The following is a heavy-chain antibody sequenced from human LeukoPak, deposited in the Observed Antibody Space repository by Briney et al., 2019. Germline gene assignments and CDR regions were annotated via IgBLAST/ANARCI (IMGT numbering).Heavy chain of an antibody. D-gene: IGHD3-22*01. CDR1: GGSISSGGYS. J-gene: IGHJ4*02. CDR2: IYHSGST. CDR3: ARVYYYESSGYLDY. V-gene: IGHV4-30-2*01. Sequence: PSQTLSLTCAVSGGSISSGGYSWSWIRQPPGKGLEWIGYIYHSGSTYYNPSLKSRVTISVDRSKNQFSLKLSSVTAADTAVYYCARVYYYESSGYLDYWGQGTLVTVSP.